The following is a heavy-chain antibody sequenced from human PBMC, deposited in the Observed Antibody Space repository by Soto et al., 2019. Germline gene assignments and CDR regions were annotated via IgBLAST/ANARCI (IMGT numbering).Heavy chain of an antibody. Sequence: QVQLVQSGAEVKKPESSVKVSCKAPGGTFSTYAISWVRQAPGQGLEWLGGIIPMFGTANYAQRFQDRVTITADESTNTVSMELSSLRSEDTAVDFCASGIQLWLRRINNGYSGWGQGTLVTVSS. CDR1: GGTFSTYA. V-gene: IGHV1-69*12. D-gene: IGHD5-18*01. CDR2: IIPMFGTA. CDR3: ASGIQLWLRRINNGYSG. J-gene: IGHJ4*02.